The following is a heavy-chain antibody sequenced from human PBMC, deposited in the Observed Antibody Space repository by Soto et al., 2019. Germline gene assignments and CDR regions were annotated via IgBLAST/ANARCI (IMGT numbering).Heavy chain of an antibody. CDR1: GFTLGSHR. CDR2: IDTDGGGT. CDR3: ATVFDL. V-gene: IGHV3-74*01. J-gene: IGHJ5*02. Sequence: DVQLVESGGGLVQPGGSLRVSCAASGFTLGSHRIHWVRQHPGKGLEWVSRIDTDGGGTSYADSVKGRFTISTDNAKNTVYLQMNGLRAEDKAVYYCATVFDLWGQGTLVTVSS.